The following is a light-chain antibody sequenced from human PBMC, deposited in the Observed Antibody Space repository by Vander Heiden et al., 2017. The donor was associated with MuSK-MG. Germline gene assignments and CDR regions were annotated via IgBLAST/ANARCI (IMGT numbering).Light chain of an antibody. CDR2: WAS. J-gene: IGKJ2*01. CDR3: QQDDNTPYT. V-gene: IGKV4-1*01. CDR1: QSVLYSSSTTNY. Sequence: DIVVTQSPDSLALSLGERATINCKSSQSVLYSSSTTNYLAWYQQKPGQPPKLLIYWASTRESGVPDRFSGSGSGTDFTLTISSLQAEDVAVYYCQQDDNTPYTFGQGTKVEIK.